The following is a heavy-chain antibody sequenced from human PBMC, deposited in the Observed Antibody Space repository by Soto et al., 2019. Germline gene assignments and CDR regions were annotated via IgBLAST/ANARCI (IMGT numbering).Heavy chain of an antibody. CDR1: GYTFTGYY. Sequence: ASVKVSCKASGYTFTGYYMHWVRQAPGQGLEWMGWINPNSGGTNYAQKFQGWVTMTRDTSISTAYMELSRLRSDDTAVYYCARGDSYSNFGGHYYYGMDVWGQGTTVTVSS. CDR2: INPNSGGT. CDR3: ARGDSYSNFGGHYYYGMDV. D-gene: IGHD4-4*01. J-gene: IGHJ6*02. V-gene: IGHV1-2*04.